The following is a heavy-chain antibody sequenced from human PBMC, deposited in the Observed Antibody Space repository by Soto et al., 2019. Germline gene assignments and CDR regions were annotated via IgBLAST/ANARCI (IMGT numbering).Heavy chain of an antibody. CDR1: GYTFTSYY. V-gene: IGHV1-46*01. Sequence: ASVKVSCKASGYTFTSYYMHWVRQAPGQGLEWMGIINPSGGSTSYAQKFQGRVTMTRDTSTSTVYMELSSLRSEDTAVYYCARGYYYGSGSYYRYYYYGMDVWGQGTTVTVSS. CDR2: INPSGGST. J-gene: IGHJ6*02. D-gene: IGHD3-10*01. CDR3: ARGYYYGSGSYYRYYYYGMDV.